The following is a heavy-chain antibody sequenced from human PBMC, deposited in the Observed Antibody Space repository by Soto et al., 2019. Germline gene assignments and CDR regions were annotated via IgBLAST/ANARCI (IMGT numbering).Heavy chain of an antibody. V-gene: IGHV3-33*01. D-gene: IGHD2-2*01. CDR3: ARDPSLLGYCSSTSCPTHTFDP. Sequence: PVGSLRLSCAASGFTFSSYGMHWVRQAPGKGLEWVAVIWYDGSNKYYADSVKGRFTISRDNSKNTLYLQMNSLRAEDTAVYYCARDPSLLGYCSSTSCPTHTFDPWGQGTLVTVSS. CDR2: IWYDGSNK. CDR1: GFTFSSYG. J-gene: IGHJ5*02.